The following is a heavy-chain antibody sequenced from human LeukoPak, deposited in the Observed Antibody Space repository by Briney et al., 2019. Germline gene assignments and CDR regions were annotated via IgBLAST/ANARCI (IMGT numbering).Heavy chain of an antibody. Sequence: SETLSLTCTVSGVSIRSYYWSWIRQPPGKGLEWIGDIYYSGSTNHNPSLKSRVTISVDTSKNQFSLKLSSVTAADTAVYYCAREYNNAFDIWGQGTMVTVSS. V-gene: IGHV4-59*01. CDR2: IYYSGST. J-gene: IGHJ3*02. CDR3: AREYNNAFDI. D-gene: IGHD5-24*01. CDR1: GVSIRSYY.